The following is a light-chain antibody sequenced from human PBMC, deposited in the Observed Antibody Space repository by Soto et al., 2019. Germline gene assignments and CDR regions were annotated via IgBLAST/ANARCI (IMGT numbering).Light chain of an antibody. CDR2: GNN. CDR3: AAWDDSLSAHVA. V-gene: IGLV1-47*01. CDR1: DSNIGNSY. Sequence: QSVLTQPPSASGTPGQRVTISCSGSDSNIGNSYVYWYQQLPGTAPQLLIYGNNQRPSGVPDRFSGSKSGTSASLAISGLRSEDEADYYCAAWDDSLSAHVAFGGGTKLTVL. J-gene: IGLJ2*01.